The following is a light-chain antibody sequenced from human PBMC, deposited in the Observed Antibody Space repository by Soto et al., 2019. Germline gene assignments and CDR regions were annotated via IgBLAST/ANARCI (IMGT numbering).Light chain of an antibody. CDR2: RAS. CDR3: QQYSTYPLP. V-gene: IGKV1-5*03. CDR1: QSISNS. J-gene: IGKJ4*01. Sequence: DIQMTQTPSTRSASVGDRVTMTCRASQSISNSLAWYQQKPGKAPKLLIYRASALQSGVPSRFSGSGSGTDFTLTIDSLQPDDFATFYCQQYSTYPLPFGGGTRVDIK.